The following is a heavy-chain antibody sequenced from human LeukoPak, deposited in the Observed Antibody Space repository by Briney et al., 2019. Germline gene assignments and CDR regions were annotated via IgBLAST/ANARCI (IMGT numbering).Heavy chain of an antibody. CDR2: IYPGDSDT. D-gene: IGHD1-26*01. J-gene: IGHJ4*02. CDR1: GYSFTSYW. Sequence: GESLKISCKGSGYSFTSYWIGWVRQMPGKGLEWMGIIYPGDSDTRYSPYFQGQVTISADKSISTAYLQWSSLKASDTDMYYCARPRYSGRYAQDEYYFDYWGQGTLVTVSS. CDR3: ARPRYSGRYAQDEYYFDY. V-gene: IGHV5-51*01.